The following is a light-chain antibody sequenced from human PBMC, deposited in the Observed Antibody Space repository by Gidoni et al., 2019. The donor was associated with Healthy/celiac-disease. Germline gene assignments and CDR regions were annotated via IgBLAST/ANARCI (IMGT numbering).Light chain of an antibody. V-gene: IGKV1-39*01. J-gene: IGKJ1*01. CDR1: PSISSD. Sequence: SQMTQAPSPLSASVGDRVTITCRASPSISSDLNWYQQKPGKAPKLRIYAASSLQSGVPSRFSDSGSGADFTLTISSLPPEDFATYCCQQSYSTPRTFGQGTKVEIK. CDR2: AAS. CDR3: QQSYSTPRT.